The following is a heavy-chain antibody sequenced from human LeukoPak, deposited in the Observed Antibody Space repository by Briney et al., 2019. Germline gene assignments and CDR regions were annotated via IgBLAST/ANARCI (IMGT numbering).Heavy chain of an antibody. CDR3: AKDDISQLRVGELSPWGVFDY. V-gene: IGHV1-2*02. J-gene: IGHJ4*02. Sequence: ASVKVSCKAFGYTFTGYYIHWLRQAPGQGLGWMGWINPNSGGTDSAQKFQGRVTMTRDTSISTAYMELSSLRSDDTAVYYCAKDDISQLRVGELSPWGVFDYWGQGTLVTVSS. D-gene: IGHD3-16*02. CDR2: INPNSGGT. CDR1: GYTFTGYY.